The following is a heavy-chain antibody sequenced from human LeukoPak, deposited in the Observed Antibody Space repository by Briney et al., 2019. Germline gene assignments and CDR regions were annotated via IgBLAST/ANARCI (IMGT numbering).Heavy chain of an antibody. D-gene: IGHD5-18*01. V-gene: IGHV4-59*01. CDR3: ARAGYSYGYVNYYYYYMDV. CDR1: GGSISSYY. Sequence: KPSETLSLTCTVSGGSISSYYWSWIRQPPGKGLEWIGYIYYSGSTNYNPSLKNRVTISVDTSKNQFSLKLSSVTAADTAVYYCARAGYSYGYVNYYYYYMDVWGKGTTVTVSS. J-gene: IGHJ6*03. CDR2: IYYSGST.